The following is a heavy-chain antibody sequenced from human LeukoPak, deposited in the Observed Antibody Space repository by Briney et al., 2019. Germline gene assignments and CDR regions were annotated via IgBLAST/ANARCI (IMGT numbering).Heavy chain of an antibody. CDR1: GGSISSFY. J-gene: IGHJ6*02. Sequence: SETLSLTCTVSGGSISSFYWSWIRQPQGKGLEWIGYIFYSGRTNYNPSLKSRVTISVDTSKNQVSLKLSSVTAADTAVYYCARRTTVDPYYYYGLDVWGQGTTVTVSS. D-gene: IGHD4-11*01. CDR2: IFYSGRT. V-gene: IGHV4-59*08. CDR3: ARRTTVDPYYYYGLDV.